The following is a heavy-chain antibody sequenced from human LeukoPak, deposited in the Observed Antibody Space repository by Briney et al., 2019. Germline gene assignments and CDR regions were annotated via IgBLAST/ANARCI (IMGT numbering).Heavy chain of an antibody. V-gene: IGHV3-21*01. D-gene: IGHD6-19*01. CDR1: GFTFSSYS. CDR3: ARSLRVAVAASY. J-gene: IGHJ4*02. Sequence: PGGSLRLSCAASGFTFSSYSMNWVRQAPGKGLEWVSSISSSSSYIYYAASLKGRFTISSDNAKNSLYLQMNSLTAEDTAIYYCARSLRVAVAASYWGQGTLVSVSS. CDR2: ISSSSSYI.